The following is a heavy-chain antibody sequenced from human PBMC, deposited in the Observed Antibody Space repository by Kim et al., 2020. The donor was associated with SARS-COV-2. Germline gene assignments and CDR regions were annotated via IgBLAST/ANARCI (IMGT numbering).Heavy chain of an antibody. D-gene: IGHD3-10*01. V-gene: IGHV1-3*01. CDR3: ARWYYGSGSITQSYYYYYGMDV. Sequence: ASVKVSCKASGYTFTSYAMHWVRQAPGQRLEWMGWINAGNGNTKYSQKFQGRVTITRDTSASTAYMELSSLRSEDTAVYYCARWYYGSGSITQSYYYYYGMDVWGQGTTVTVSS. CDR2: INAGNGNT. J-gene: IGHJ6*02. CDR1: GYTFTSYA.